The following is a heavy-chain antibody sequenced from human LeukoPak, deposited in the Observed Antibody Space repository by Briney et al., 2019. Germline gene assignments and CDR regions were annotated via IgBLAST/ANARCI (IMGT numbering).Heavy chain of an antibody. D-gene: IGHD1-26*01. CDR1: GFTSSSYA. Sequence: SGTCLRLSCAASGFTSSSYAIHWVRQAPGKGLKWVSVISYDGNYKYCADSVTGRFTVSRDDSQSMLFLQMNSLRPEDTAVYYCARVRGAGYGATNLAYWGQGTLVTVSS. CDR2: ISYDGNYK. CDR3: ARVRGAGYGATNLAY. J-gene: IGHJ4*02. V-gene: IGHV3-30-3*01.